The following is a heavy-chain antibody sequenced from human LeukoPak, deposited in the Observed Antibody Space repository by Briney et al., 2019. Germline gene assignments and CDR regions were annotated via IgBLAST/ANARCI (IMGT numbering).Heavy chain of an antibody. CDR3: NRHVGGSGWYLTGWFDP. D-gene: IGHD6-19*01. CDR2: IRVKAYGGTT. Sequence: GGSLRLSCAASGFTFGDYAMSWFRQAPGKGLEWVGFIRVKAYGGTTEYAASVKGKFTISRDDSKSIAYLQMNSLKTEDTAVYYCNRHVGGSGWYLTGWFDPWGQGTLVTVSS. V-gene: IGHV3-49*03. CDR1: GFTFGDYA. J-gene: IGHJ5*02.